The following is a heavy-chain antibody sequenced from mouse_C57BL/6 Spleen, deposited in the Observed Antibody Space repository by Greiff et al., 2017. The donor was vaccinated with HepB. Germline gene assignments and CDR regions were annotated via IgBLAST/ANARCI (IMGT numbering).Heavy chain of an antibody. J-gene: IGHJ1*03. Sequence: VQLQQSGAELVRPRASVKLSCTASGFNIKDDYMHWVKQRPEQGLEWIGWIDPENGDTEYASKFQGKATITADTSSNTAYLQLSSLTSADTAVYYCTTMYFDVWGTGTTVTVSS. CDR2: IDPENGDT. CDR1: GFNIKDDY. V-gene: IGHV14-4*01. CDR3: TTMYFDV.